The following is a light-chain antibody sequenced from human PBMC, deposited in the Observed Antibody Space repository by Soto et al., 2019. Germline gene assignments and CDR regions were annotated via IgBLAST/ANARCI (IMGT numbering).Light chain of an antibody. CDR3: QQSYSSPFT. CDR2: AAS. V-gene: IGKV1-39*01. J-gene: IGKJ3*01. Sequence: DIQMTQSLSSLSASVGDRVTITCRASQSISSYLNWYQQKPGKAPNLLIYAASSLQSGVPSKFSGSGSGTDFTLTISSLQPEDFATYYCQQSYSSPFTFGPGTKVDIK. CDR1: QSISSY.